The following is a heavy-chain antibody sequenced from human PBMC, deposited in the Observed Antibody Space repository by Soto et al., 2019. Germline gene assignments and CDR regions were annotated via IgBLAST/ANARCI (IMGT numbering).Heavy chain of an antibody. J-gene: IGHJ4*02. D-gene: IGHD5-18*01. Sequence: QAQLVQSGAEVKKPGSSVKVSCTASVGTFGNYALSWVRQVPGQGLEWMGGIIPVLGVGDNAQKFQGRVTITADTSTNTAYMELSSRRSEDTGHYYCAREAGYSYGYVFDYWGQGTLVIVSS. CDR3: AREAGYSYGYVFDY. V-gene: IGHV1-69*09. CDR2: IIPVLGVG. CDR1: VGTFGNYA.